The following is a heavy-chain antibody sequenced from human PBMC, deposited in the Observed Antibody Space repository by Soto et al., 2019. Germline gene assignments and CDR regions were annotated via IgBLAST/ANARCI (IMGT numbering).Heavy chain of an antibody. D-gene: IGHD2-2*01. CDR1: GGPFSGFY. V-gene: IGHV4-34*01. CDR3: ARFRRGPAALFDKN. CDR2: INQSGTT. J-gene: IGHJ4*02. Sequence: SETLSLTCAVYGGPFSGFYWSWIRQPPGKELEWIGEINQSGTTNYNPSLKSRVTMSVDTSKKQFSLNLRSVTAADTAIYYCARFRRGPAALFDKNWGPGTLVTSPQ.